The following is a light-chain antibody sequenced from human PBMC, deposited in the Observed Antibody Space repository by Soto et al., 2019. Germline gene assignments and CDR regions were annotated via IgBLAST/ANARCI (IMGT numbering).Light chain of an antibody. CDR2: AAS. CDR3: QQSYSTPPT. V-gene: IGKV1-39*01. CDR1: QSISTF. Sequence: DIQMTQSPSSLSASVGDRVTITCRASQSISTFLNWYQQKPGKAPKLLIFAASSLQSGVPSRFSVSGSGTDFTLTISSLQPDDFAPYYCQQSYSTPPTFGQGTNVEIK. J-gene: IGKJ1*01.